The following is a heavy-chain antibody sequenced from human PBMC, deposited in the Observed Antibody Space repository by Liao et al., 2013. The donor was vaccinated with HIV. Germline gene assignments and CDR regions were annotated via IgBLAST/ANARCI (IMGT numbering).Heavy chain of an antibody. CDR3: ARGLISSPYSSSWYRKDAFDI. Sequence: QVQLQESGSGLVKPSETLSLTCSVSGASVSSSSYYWGWIRRPPGKGLEWIASIYSGGSTYYNPSLKSRVTISIDTSKNQFSLNLSSVTAADTAVYYCARGLISSPYSSSWYRKDAFDIWGQGTMVTVSS. CDR2: IYSGGST. J-gene: IGHJ3*02. V-gene: IGHV4-39*07. D-gene: IGHD6-13*01. CDR1: GASVSSSSYY.